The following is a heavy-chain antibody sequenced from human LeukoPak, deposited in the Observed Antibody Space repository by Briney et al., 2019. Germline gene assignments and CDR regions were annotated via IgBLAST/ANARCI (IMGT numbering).Heavy chain of an antibody. CDR3: ARDSSGWYHWFDP. D-gene: IGHD6-19*01. CDR1: GYTFASYD. Sequence: ASVKVSCKASGYTFASYDINWVRQATGQGLEWMGWMNPNNGNTGYAQKFQGRATMTRNISISTAYMELSSLRSEDTAVYYCARDSSGWYHWFDPWGQGTLVTVSS. J-gene: IGHJ5*02. CDR2: MNPNNGNT. V-gene: IGHV1-8*01.